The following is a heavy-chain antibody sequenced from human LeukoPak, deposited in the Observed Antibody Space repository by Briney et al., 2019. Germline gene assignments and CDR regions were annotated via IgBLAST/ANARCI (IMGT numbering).Heavy chain of an antibody. D-gene: IGHD3/OR15-3a*01. J-gene: IGHJ4*02. V-gene: IGHV4-59*01. CDR3: ARLAGTGYYPLDY. CDR1: GGSINNYY. CDR2: IYYSGST. Sequence: PSETLSLTCTVSGGSINNYYWNWIRQPPGKGLEWIGYIYYSGSTNYNPSLKSRVTISVGRSKNQFSLRLSSVTAADTAVYYCARLAGTGYYPLDYWGQGTLVTVSS.